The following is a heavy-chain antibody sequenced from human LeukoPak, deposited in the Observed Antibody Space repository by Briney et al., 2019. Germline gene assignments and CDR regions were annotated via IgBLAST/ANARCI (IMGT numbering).Heavy chain of an antibody. D-gene: IGHD1-1*01. CDR3: ARDTKN. V-gene: IGHV4-61*02. Sequence: SETLSLTCTVSGGSISSANYYWSWIRQPAGKGLEWIGRIYTSGSTNYNPSLKSRVTISIDTSKNQFSLNLNSVTAADTAVYYCARDTKNWGQGTLVTVSS. CDR2: IYTSGST. J-gene: IGHJ4*02. CDR1: GGSISSANYY.